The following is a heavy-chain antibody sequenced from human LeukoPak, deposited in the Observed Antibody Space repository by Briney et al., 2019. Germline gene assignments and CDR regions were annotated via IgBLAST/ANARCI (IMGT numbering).Heavy chain of an antibody. CDR1: GGTFSSYA. V-gene: IGHV1-69*13. CDR2: IIPIFGTA. Sequence: ASVKVSCKASGGTFSSYAISWVRQAPGQGLEWMGGIIPIFGTANYAQKFQGRVTITADESTSTAYMELSSLRSEDTAVYYCARRGDFWSGSYHGIYGMDVWGQGTTVTVSS. J-gene: IGHJ6*02. CDR3: ARRGDFWSGSYHGIYGMDV. D-gene: IGHD3-3*01.